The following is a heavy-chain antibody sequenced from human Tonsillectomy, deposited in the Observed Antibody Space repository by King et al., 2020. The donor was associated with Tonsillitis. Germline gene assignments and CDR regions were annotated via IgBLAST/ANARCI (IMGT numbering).Heavy chain of an antibody. V-gene: IGHV4-39*01. CDR2: MYYSGTI. D-gene: IGHD1-26*01. CDR3: ARSVSGSFDY. Sequence: LQLQESGPGVVKPSETLSLTCTVSGGSISSSDHYWAWIRQPPGKGLEWIGYMYYSGTIFYNPSLKSRIPIYGGTSENRFSLKLSSVTAADTSVYFCARSVSGSFDYWGQGAPVTVSS. J-gene: IGHJ4*02. CDR1: GGSISSSDHY.